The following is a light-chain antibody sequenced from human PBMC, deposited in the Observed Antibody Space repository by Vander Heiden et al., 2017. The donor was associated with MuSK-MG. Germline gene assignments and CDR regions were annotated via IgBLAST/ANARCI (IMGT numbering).Light chain of an antibody. J-gene: IGKJ4*01. Sequence: IVLTQSPATLSVSLGEWATLSCRASQNVNSNLAWYQQKPGQAPRLVIYGASTRATGIPARFSGSGSGTEFTLTISSLHSEDFAVYSCQQCNNWPPTFGGGTKVEIK. CDR3: QQCNNWPPT. V-gene: IGKV3-15*01. CDR1: QNVNSN. CDR2: GAS.